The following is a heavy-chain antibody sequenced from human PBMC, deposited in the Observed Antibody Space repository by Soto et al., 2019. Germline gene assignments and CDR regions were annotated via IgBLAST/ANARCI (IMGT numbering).Heavy chain of an antibody. CDR3: ARESDIVATNPTFDY. D-gene: IGHD5-12*01. V-gene: IGHV3-30-3*01. Sequence: QVQLVESGGGVVQPGRSLRLSCAASGFTFSSYAMHWVRRAPGKGLEWVAVISYDGSNKYYADSVKGRFTISRDNSKNTLYLQMNSLRAEDTAVYYCARESDIVATNPTFDYWGQGTLVTVSS. CDR2: ISYDGSNK. CDR1: GFTFSSYA. J-gene: IGHJ4*02.